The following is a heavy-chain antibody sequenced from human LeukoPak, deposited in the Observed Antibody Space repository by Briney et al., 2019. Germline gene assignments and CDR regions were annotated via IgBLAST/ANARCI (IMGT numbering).Heavy chain of an antibody. V-gene: IGHV4-4*02. CDR2: IYHSGST. CDR3: ARETEMATIT. Sequence: SWVRQPPGKGLEWIGEIYHSGSTNYNPSLKGRVTISVDKSKNQFSLKLSSVTAADTAVYYCARETEMATITWGQGTLVTVSS. D-gene: IGHD5-24*01. J-gene: IGHJ5*02.